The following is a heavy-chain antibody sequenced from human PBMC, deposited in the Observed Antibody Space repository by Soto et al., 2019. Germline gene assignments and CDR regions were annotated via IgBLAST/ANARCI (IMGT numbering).Heavy chain of an antibody. Sequence: GGSLGLSCAASGFTFSSYAMSWVRQAPGKGLEWVSAITGSGGTTHYAESVKGRVTMTRDTSTSTVSMELSSLRYEDTALYYCTRGGAIVVVTAPFDLWGQGTLVTVSS. CDR1: GFTFSSYA. CDR2: ITGSGGTT. J-gene: IGHJ5*02. CDR3: TRGGAIVVVTAPFDL. D-gene: IGHD2-21*02. V-gene: IGHV3-23*01.